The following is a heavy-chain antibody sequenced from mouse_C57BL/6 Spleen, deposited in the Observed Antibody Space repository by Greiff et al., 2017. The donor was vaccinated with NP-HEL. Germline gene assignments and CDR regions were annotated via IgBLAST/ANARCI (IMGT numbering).Heavy chain of an antibody. J-gene: IGHJ2*01. CDR3: ARRLLRRGDFDY. CDR2: INPSTGGT. Sequence: EVQLQQSGPELVKPGASVKISCKASGYSFTGYYMNWVKQSPEKSLEWIGEINPSTGGTTYNQKFKAKATLTVDKSSSTAYMQLKSLTSEDSAVYYCARRLLRRGDFDYWGQGTTLTVSS. D-gene: IGHD1-2*01. CDR1: GYSFTGYY. V-gene: IGHV1-42*01.